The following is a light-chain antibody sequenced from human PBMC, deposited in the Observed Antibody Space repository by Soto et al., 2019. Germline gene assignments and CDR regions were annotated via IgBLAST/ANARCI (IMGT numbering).Light chain of an antibody. J-gene: IGLJ1*01. CDR2: DNN. Sequence: QSALTQPPSVSAAPGQKVTISCSGSSSNIGNNYVSWYQQLPGTAPKLLIYDNNNRPSGIPDRFSGSKSGTSATLGITGLQTGDDAHYYCGTWDSSLSVFYVFGTGNKVTVL. CDR1: SSNIGNNY. V-gene: IGLV1-51*01. CDR3: GTWDSSLSVFYV.